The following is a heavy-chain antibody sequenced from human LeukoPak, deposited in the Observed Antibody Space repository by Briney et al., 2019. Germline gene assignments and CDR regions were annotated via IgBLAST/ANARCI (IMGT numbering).Heavy chain of an antibody. CDR2: IWYDGSNK. CDR3: ARAGFDAFDI. D-gene: IGHD6-19*01. V-gene: IGHV3-33*01. J-gene: IGHJ3*02. CDR1: GFTFSSYG. Sequence: PGRSLRLSCAASGFTFSSYGMHWVRQAPGKGLEWVAVIWYDGSNKYYADSVKGRFTISRDNSKNTLYLQVNSLRAEDTAVYYCARAGFDAFDIWGQGTMVTVSS.